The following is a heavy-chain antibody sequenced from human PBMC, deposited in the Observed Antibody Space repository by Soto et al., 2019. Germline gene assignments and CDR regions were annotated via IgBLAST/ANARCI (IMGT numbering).Heavy chain of an antibody. Sequence: SGPTLVNPTQTLTLTCTFSGFSLSSTGAGVGWIRQPPGKALEWFAVIYWDDDKRYSPSLKSRLTITKDTSKNQVVLTMTNMDPVDTATYYCAYRIYGVWFTGSYYDYWGQGTLVTVSS. CDR3: AYRIYGVWFTGSYYDY. CDR1: GFSLSSTGAG. CDR2: IYWDDDK. D-gene: IGHD2-8*01. V-gene: IGHV2-5*02. J-gene: IGHJ4*02.